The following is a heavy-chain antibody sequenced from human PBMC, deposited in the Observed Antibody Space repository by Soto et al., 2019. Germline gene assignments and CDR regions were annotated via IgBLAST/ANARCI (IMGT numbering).Heavy chain of an antibody. J-gene: IGHJ4*02. CDR3: ARDKITGTFDY. Sequence: PSETLSLTCTVSGGSISNYYWTWIRQPPGKGLEWIGYIYYSGSTNYNPSLKSRVTISVDTSKNQFSLKLTSVTAADTAVYYCARDKITGTFDYWGQGTLVTVSS. V-gene: IGHV4-59*12. CDR1: GGSISNYY. D-gene: IGHD2-8*02. CDR2: IYYSGST.